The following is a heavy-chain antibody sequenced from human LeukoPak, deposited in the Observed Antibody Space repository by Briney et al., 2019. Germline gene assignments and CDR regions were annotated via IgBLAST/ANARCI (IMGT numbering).Heavy chain of an antibody. D-gene: IGHD3-22*01. CDR1: GGSISGYC. J-gene: IGHJ4*02. V-gene: IGHV4-59*12. Sequence: SETLSLTCTVSGGSISGYCWSWIRQPPGKGLEWIGHIYNSGTTNYNPSLKSRVTMSVDKSKNQFSLTLRSVTAADTAVYYCARADSRGFYAFDYWGQGTLVPVSS. CDR2: IYNSGTT. CDR3: ARADSRGFYAFDY.